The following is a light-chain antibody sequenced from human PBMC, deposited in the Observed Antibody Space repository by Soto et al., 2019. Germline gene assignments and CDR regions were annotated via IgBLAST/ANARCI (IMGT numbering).Light chain of an antibody. CDR1: QSVSSN. J-gene: IGKJ3*01. Sequence: EIVMTQSPATLSVSPGERATLSCRASQSVSSNLAWYQQKPGQAPRLLIYGASTRATGIPARFNGSGSGTEFTLAISSLQSEDFAVYYCQHYNIWISFGPGTKVEIK. CDR3: QHYNIWIS. CDR2: GAS. V-gene: IGKV3D-15*01.